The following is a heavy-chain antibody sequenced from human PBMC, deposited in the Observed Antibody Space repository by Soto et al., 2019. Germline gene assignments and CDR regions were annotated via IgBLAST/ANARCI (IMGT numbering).Heavy chain of an antibody. CDR1: AYTFTNFG. J-gene: IGHJ4*02. V-gene: IGHV1-18*01. Sequence: QVQLVQSGAEVKKPGASVEVSCKASAYTFTNFGITWVRQAPGQGLEWMGWISAYNGNTNYAQKFQGRVTMTTDTSPSTAYMEVRSLRFDDTAVYYCARGGTPIAYWGQGTLVTVSS. CDR3: ARGGTPIAY. CDR2: ISAYNGNT. D-gene: IGHD3-16*01.